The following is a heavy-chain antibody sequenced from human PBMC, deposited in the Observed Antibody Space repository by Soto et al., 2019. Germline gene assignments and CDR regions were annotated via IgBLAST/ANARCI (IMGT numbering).Heavy chain of an antibody. CDR2: ISAYNGNT. Sequence: QVQLVQSGAEVKKPGASVKVSCKASGYTFTSYGISWVRQAPGQGLEWMGWISAYNGNTNYAQKRHGTVTMTTDTTTRTAYRELRSLRSDDTAVYYWATGAQNWVGWGPGTLVPVSS. CDR1: GYTFTSYG. V-gene: IGHV1-18*01. D-gene: IGHD7-27*01. J-gene: IGHJ4*02. CDR3: ATGAQNWVG.